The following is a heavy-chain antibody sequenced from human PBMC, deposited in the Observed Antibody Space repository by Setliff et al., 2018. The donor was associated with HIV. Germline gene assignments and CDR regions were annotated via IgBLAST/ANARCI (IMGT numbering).Heavy chain of an antibody. Sequence: GESLKISCEATGFTVSSSYMAWVRQAPGKGLEWVSTIYSDGSTYHRDSVKGRFTLSRDNSKNTVYLQVGSLRSDDTAVYYCARMGESPPHSSSWYYWGQGTLVTVSS. CDR1: GFTVSSSY. V-gene: IGHV3-53*05. CDR2: IYSDGST. CDR3: ARMGESPPHSSSWYY. D-gene: IGHD6-13*01. J-gene: IGHJ4*02.